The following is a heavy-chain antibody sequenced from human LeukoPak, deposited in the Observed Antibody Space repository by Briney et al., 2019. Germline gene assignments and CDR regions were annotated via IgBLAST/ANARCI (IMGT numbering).Heavy chain of an antibody. CDR1: GGSISNYY. J-gene: IGHJ5*02. V-gene: IGHV4-59*01. D-gene: IGHD1/OR15-1a*01. CDR3: ARRPTWNTETSFDP. CDR2: IHYSGTT. Sequence: SETLSLTCTVSGGSISNYYWSWIRQPPGKGLEWIGYIHYSGTTTYNPSLKSRVAISVDTSKNQFSLELSSVTAADTAVYYCARRPTWNTETSFDPWGQGTLVTVSS.